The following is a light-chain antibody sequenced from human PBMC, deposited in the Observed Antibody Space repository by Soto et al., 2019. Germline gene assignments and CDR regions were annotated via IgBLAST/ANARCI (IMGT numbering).Light chain of an antibody. J-gene: IGKJ2*01. Sequence: EVVLTQSPGTLTLSPGEGATLSCRASQSISSFSLAYYQHKPGQAPRLRIYDTSRRATGIPDRFNGSGFGKDFTLTISRLEPEDCAVYYCQQYGTSLGTFGQGTNLELQ. CDR1: QSISSFS. V-gene: IGKV3-20*01. CDR3: QQYGTSLGT. CDR2: DTS.